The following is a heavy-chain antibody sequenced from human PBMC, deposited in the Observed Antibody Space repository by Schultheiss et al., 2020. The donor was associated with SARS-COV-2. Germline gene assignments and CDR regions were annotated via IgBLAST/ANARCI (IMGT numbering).Heavy chain of an antibody. CDR2: ISGSGGST. CDR3: ARGMSYYYDSSGPFDY. J-gene: IGHJ4*02. CDR1: GFTFSSYA. D-gene: IGHD3-22*01. V-gene: IGHV3-23*01. Sequence: GESLRLSCAASGFTFSSYAMSWVRQAPGKGLEWVSAISGSGGSTYYADSVKGRFTISRDNSKNTLYLQMNSLRAEDTAVYYCARGMSYYYDSSGPFDYWGQGTLVTVSS.